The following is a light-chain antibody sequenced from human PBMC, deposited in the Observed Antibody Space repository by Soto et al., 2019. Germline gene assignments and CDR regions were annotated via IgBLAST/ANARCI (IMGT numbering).Light chain of an antibody. CDR2: AAS. CDR3: QQYNSRRT. J-gene: IGKJ1*01. V-gene: IGKV3-20*01. Sequence: EIVLTQSPCTLSLSPGERATLSCRASQSVSSTDVAWYQQRPGQAPRLLIYAASSRATGIPDRFSGSGSGTEFTLTISSLQPDDFATYYCQQYNSRRTFGQGTKVDIK. CDR1: QSVSSTD.